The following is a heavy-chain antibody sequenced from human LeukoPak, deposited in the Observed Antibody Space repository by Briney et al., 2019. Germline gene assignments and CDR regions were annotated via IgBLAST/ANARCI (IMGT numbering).Heavy chain of an antibody. Sequence: KPSETLSLTCAVYGVSFSGYYWSWIRQPPGKGLEWIGEINHSGSTNYNPSLKSRVTISVDTSKNQFSLKLSSVTAADTAVYYCARDRDRRWLVGSGFDPWGQGTLVTVSS. D-gene: IGHD6-19*01. CDR1: GVSFSGYY. CDR3: ARDRDRRWLVGSGFDP. J-gene: IGHJ5*02. CDR2: INHSGST. V-gene: IGHV4-34*01.